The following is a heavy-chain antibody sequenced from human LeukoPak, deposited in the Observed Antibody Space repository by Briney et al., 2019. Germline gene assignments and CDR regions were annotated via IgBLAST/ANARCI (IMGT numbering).Heavy chain of an antibody. CDR3: ARGNKRGYSGSPNY. J-gene: IGHJ4*02. D-gene: IGHD5-12*01. CDR2: INPNSGGT. Sequence: ASVKVSCKASGYTFTGYYMHWVRQAPGQGLEWMGWINPNSGGTNYAQKFQGRVTMTRNTSISTAYMELSSLRSEDTAVYYCARGNKRGYSGSPNYWGQGTLVTVSS. V-gene: IGHV1-2*02. CDR1: GYTFTGYY.